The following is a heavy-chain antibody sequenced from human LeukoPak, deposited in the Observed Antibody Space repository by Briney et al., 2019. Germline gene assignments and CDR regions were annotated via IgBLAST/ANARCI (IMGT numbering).Heavy chain of an antibody. CDR1: GFTFSDYY. CDR2: ISDGGWT. D-gene: IGHD4-17*01. J-gene: IGHJ4*02. CDR3: AKECDYGNTSHMPCY. V-gene: IGHV3-53*01. Sequence: PGGSLRLSCAASGFTFSDYYMSWIRQAPGKGLEWVSSISDGGWTAYTDSVKGRFFISRETATNTLYLQMNSLRVEDTAVYYCAKECDYGNTSHMPCYWGQGTLVTVSS.